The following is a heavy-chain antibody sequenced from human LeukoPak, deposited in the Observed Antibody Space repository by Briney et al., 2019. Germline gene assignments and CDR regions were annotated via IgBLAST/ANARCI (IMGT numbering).Heavy chain of an antibody. D-gene: IGHD6-19*01. CDR1: GASVSSGDHH. CDR2: NMNT. J-gene: IGHJ4*02. Sequence: SETLSLTCIVSGASVSSGDHHWSWIRQAPGKGLEWIGHNMNTYYNPSLKSRVTISVDTSKNQFSLKLSSVTAADTAVYYCARVRSGCSDYWGQGTLVTVSS. CDR3: ARVRSGCSDY. V-gene: IGHV4-61*08.